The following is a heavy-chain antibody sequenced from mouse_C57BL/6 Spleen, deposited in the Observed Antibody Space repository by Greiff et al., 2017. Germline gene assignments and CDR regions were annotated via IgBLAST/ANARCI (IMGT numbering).Heavy chain of an antibody. V-gene: IGHV1-82*01. CDR2: IYPGDGDT. CDR1: GYAFSSSW. J-gene: IGHJ4*01. CDR3: ARLGDYDAMDY. Sequence: VKLQQSGPELVKPGASVKISCKASGYAFSSSWMNWVKQRPGKGLEWIGRIYPGDGDTNYNGKFKGKATLTADKSSSTAYMQLSSLTSEDSAVYFCARLGDYDAMDYWGQGTSVTVSS.